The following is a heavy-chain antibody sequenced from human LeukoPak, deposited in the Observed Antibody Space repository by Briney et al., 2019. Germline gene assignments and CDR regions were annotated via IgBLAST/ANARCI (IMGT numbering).Heavy chain of an antibody. CDR1: ALRFSSFA. V-gene: IGHV3-23*01. CDR2: IHGSGETT. D-gene: IGHD4-17*01. J-gene: IGHJ3*02. CDR3: AKDPNGDYVGAFDS. Sequence: GGSLRLSCAASALRFSSFAMTWVRRVPGKGLEWVSGIHGSGETTYYADSVKGRFTISRDNSREMLYLQMNSLRVEGTAVYYCAKDPNGDYVGAFDSWGQGTMVTVSS.